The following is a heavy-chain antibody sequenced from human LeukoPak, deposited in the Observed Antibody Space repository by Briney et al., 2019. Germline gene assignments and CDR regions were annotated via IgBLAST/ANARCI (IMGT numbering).Heavy chain of an antibody. V-gene: IGHV3-23*01. CDR1: GFTFSSYA. D-gene: IGHD4-23*01. CDR2: ISGSGGST. Sequence: GGSLRLSCAASGFTFSSYAMSWVRQAPGKGLEWVSAISGSGGSTYYADSVKGRFTISRDNSKNTLYLQMNSLRAEDTAVYYCAKDDDYGGNSDYFDYWGQGTLVTVSS. CDR3: AKDDDYGGNSDYFDY. J-gene: IGHJ4*02.